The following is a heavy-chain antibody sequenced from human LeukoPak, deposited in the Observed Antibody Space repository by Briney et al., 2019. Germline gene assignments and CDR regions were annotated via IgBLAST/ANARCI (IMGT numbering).Heavy chain of an antibody. CDR1: GGSISTYY. J-gene: IGHJ2*01. CDR2: VYNSGTA. V-gene: IGHV4-59*01. Sequence: SETLSLTCTVSGGSISTYYWSWIRQPPGKGLEWIGYVYNSGTANYKYKSSLKSRVTISVDTSKNQFSLRLSSVTAADTAVYYCARSDRDLWYFDLWGRGTLVTVSS. CDR3: ARSDRDLWYFDL.